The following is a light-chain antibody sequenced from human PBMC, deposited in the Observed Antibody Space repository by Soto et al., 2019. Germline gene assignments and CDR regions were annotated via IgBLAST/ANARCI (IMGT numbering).Light chain of an antibody. Sequence: EIVLTLSPATLSLSPGERATLSCRASQSVSSYLAWYQQKPGQAPRLLIYDASTRATGIPARFSGSGSGTEFTLTISSLQSEDFAIYYCHQYNNGPPITFGQRTRME. J-gene: IGKJ5*01. CDR1: QSVSSY. CDR3: HQYNNGPPIT. CDR2: DAS. V-gene: IGKV3-15*01.